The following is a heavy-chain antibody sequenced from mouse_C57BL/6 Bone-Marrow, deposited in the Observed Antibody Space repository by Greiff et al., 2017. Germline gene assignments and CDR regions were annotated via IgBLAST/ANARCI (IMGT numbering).Heavy chain of an antibody. D-gene: IGHD1-1*01. CDR3: ARGGGLLPFAY. CDR2: IDPSDSYT. Sequence: QVQLQQPGAELVMPGASVKLSCKASGYTFTSYWMHWVKRRPGQGLEWIGEIDPSDSYTNYNQKFKGKSTLTVDKSSSTAYMQLSSLTSEDSAVYYCARGGGLLPFAYWGQGTLVTVSA. CDR1: GYTFTSYW. V-gene: IGHV1-69*01. J-gene: IGHJ3*01.